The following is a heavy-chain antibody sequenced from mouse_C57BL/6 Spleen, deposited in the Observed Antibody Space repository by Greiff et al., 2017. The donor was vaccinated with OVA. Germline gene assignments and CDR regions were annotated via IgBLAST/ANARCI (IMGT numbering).Heavy chain of an antibody. CDR3: TRTVVESFDY. Sequence: VQLQQPGAELVMPGASVKLSCKASGYTFTSYWMHWVKQRPGQGLEWIGEIDPSDSDTNYNQKFKGKSTLTVDKSSSTAYMQLSSLTSEDSAVYYCTRTVVESFDYWGQGTTLTVSS. J-gene: IGHJ2*01. CDR1: GYTFTSYW. D-gene: IGHD1-1*01. CDR2: IDPSDSDT. V-gene: IGHV1-69*01.